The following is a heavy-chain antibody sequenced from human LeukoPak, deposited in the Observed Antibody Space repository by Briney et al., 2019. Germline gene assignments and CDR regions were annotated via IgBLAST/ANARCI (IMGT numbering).Heavy chain of an antibody. V-gene: IGHV4-39*01. Sequence: SETLSLTCTVSGGSISSSSYYWSWIRQPPGKGLEWIGNIYYSGRTYSNPSLLSRLSISVDTSKNQFFLNLNSVTAADTALYYCARLMVGATSVDSWGQGTLVTVSS. D-gene: IGHD1-26*01. CDR3: ARLMVGATSVDS. CDR2: IYYSGRT. CDR1: GGSISSSSYY. J-gene: IGHJ4*02.